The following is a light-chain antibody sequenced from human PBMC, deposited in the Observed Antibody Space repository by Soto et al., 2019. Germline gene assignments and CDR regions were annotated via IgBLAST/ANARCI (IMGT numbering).Light chain of an antibody. CDR1: SSNIGAGYD. Sequence: QSVLTQPPSVSGAPGQRVTISCTGSSSNIGAGYDVHWYQQLPGTAPKLLIYGNSNRPSGFPDRFSGSKSGTSASLAITGLQAEDEADYYCQSYDSSLSGNYVFGTGTKLTVL. CDR3: QSYDSSLSGNYV. CDR2: GNS. J-gene: IGLJ1*01. V-gene: IGLV1-40*01.